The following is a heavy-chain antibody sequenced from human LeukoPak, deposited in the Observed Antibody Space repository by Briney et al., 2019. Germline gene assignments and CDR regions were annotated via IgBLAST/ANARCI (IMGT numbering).Heavy chain of an antibody. V-gene: IGHV3-30*03. CDR1: GFTFSSYG. CDR3: ARDMTVVVITTGGFDY. J-gene: IGHJ4*02. D-gene: IGHD3-22*01. CDR2: ISYDGSDK. Sequence: PGVSLRLSCAASGFTFSSYGMHWVRQAPGKGLEWVAVISYDGSDKYYAHSVKGRFTISRDNSKSTLYLQMNSLRAEDTAVYYCARDMTVVVITTGGFDYWGQGALVTVSS.